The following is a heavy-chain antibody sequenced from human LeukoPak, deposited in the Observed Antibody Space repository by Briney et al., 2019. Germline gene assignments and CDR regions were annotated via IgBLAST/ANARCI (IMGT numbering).Heavy chain of an antibody. CDR1: GFTFDDYA. CDR3: ARRYDSSGYNYFDS. Sequence: PGGSLRLPCAASGFTFDDYAMHWVRQAPGKGLEWVAGISWNSGIRIYADSVKGRFTISRDNAKNSLYLQMNSLRAEDTALYYCARRYDSSGYNYFDSWGQGTLVTVSS. V-gene: IGHV3-9*01. D-gene: IGHD3-22*01. J-gene: IGHJ4*02. CDR2: ISWNSGIR.